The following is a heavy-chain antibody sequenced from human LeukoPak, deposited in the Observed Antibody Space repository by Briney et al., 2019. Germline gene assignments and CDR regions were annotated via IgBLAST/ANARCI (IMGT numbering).Heavy chain of an antibody. Sequence: PGGSLRLSCAASGFTFSSYSMNWVRQAPGKGLEWVSSISSSSSYIYYADSVKSRFTISRDNAKNSLYLQMNSLRAEDTAVYYCARDGEMATIGWFDPWGQGTLVTVSS. J-gene: IGHJ5*02. CDR1: GFTFSSYS. V-gene: IGHV3-21*01. CDR2: ISSSSSYI. D-gene: IGHD5-24*01. CDR3: ARDGEMATIGWFDP.